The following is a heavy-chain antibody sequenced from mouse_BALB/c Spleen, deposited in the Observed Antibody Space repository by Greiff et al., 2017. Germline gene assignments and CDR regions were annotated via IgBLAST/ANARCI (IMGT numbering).Heavy chain of an antibody. D-gene: IGHD2-4*01. CDR1: GFSLTSYD. CDR2: IWTGGGT. V-gene: IGHV2-9-2*01. Sequence: VKLVESGPGLVAPSQSLSITCTVSGFSLTSYDISWIRQPPGKGLEWLGVIWTGGGTNYNSAFMSRLSISKDNSKSQVFLKMNSLQTDDTAIYYCVRDYDYDGAWFAYWGQGTLVTVSA. J-gene: IGHJ3*01. CDR3: VRDYDYDGAWFAY.